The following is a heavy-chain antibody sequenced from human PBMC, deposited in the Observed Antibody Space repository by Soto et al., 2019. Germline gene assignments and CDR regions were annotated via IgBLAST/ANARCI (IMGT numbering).Heavy chain of an antibody. Sequence: SETLSLTCTLSGGSVRAPDWWNWVRQSPGKGLEWIAEVHISGHSNYNPSLRSRVSVSIDSSKNQFYLNLNSVTAADTAIYYCARVRQGCSANNCYFDTWGQGTQVTVSS. CDR3: ARVRQGCSANNCYFDT. D-gene: IGHD1-1*01. CDR1: GGSVRAPDW. CDR2: VHISGHS. J-gene: IGHJ5*01. V-gene: IGHV4-4*02.